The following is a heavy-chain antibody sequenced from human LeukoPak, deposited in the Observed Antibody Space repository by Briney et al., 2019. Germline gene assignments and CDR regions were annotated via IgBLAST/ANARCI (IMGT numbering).Heavy chain of an antibody. CDR1: GFTFSSYW. D-gene: IGHD3-22*01. CDR2: IKQDGSEK. CDR3: ASARTGGPYYYDSSGYYYFDY. Sequence: GGSLRLSCAASGFTFSSYWMSWVRQAPGKGLEWVANIKQDGSEKYYVDSVKGRFTISRDNAKNSLYLQMNSLRAEDTAVYYCASARTGGPYYYDSSGYYYFDYWGQGPLVTVSS. J-gene: IGHJ4*02. V-gene: IGHV3-7*01.